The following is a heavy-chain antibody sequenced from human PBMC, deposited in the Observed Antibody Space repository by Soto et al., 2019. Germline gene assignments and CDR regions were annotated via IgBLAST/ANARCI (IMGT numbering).Heavy chain of an antibody. J-gene: IGHJ5*02. Sequence: PSETLSLTCTVSGGSISSSSYYWGWIRQPPGKGLEWIGSIYYSGSTYYNPSLKSRVTISVDTSKNQFSLKLSSVTAADTAVYYCARTGWQNWFGPWGQGTLVTVSS. CDR2: IYYSGST. D-gene: IGHD6-19*01. CDR3: ARTGWQNWFGP. CDR1: GGSISSSSYY. V-gene: IGHV4-39*01.